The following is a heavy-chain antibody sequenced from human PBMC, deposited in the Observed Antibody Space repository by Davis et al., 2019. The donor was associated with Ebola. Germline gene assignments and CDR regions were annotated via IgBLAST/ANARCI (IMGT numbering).Heavy chain of an antibody. V-gene: IGHV1-18*01. CDR2: ISAYNGNT. Sequence: ASVKVSCKASGYTFTSYGISWVRQAPGQGLEWMGWISAYNGNTNYAQKLQGRVTMTTDTSTRTAYMELRSLRSDDTAVYYCARDFKVLPFGMSDHWGQGTLVAVSS. J-gene: IGHJ5*02. CDR3: ARDFKVLPFGMSDH. CDR1: GYTFTSYG. D-gene: IGHD3-16*01.